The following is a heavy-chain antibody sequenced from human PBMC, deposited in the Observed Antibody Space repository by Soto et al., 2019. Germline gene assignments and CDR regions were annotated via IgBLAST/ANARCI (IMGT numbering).Heavy chain of an antibody. D-gene: IGHD3-3*01. CDR3: ARVKVDFWSDRNDAFDI. CDR2: IYYSGST. Sequence: SETLSLTCTVSGGSISSYYWSWIRQPPGKGLEWIGYIYYSGSTNYNPSLKSRVTISVDTSKNQFSLKLSSVTAADTAVYYCARVKVDFWSDRNDAFDIWGQGTMVTVSS. CDR1: GGSISSYY. J-gene: IGHJ3*02. V-gene: IGHV4-59*01.